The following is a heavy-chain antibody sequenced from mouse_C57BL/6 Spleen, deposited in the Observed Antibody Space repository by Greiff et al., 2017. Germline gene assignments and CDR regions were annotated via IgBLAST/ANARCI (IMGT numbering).Heavy chain of an antibody. CDR2: IDPEDGET. CDR1: GFNIKDYY. V-gene: IGHV14-2*01. J-gene: IGHJ4*01. CDR3: ARISKDAMDY. Sequence: VQLQQSGAELVKPGASVKLSCTASGFNIKDYYMHWVKQRTEQGLEWIGRIDPEDGETKYAPKFPGKATITADTSSNTAYLQLSSLTSEDTAVYYCARISKDAMDYWGQGTSVTVSS. D-gene: IGHD2-5*01.